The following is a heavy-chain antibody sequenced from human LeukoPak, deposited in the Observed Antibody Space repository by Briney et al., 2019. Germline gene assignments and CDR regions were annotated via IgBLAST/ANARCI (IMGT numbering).Heavy chain of an antibody. V-gene: IGHV3-13*01. CDR1: GFTFSSSD. J-gene: IGHJ4*02. CDR3: ARAIAMFRGVNYFDY. D-gene: IGHD3-10*01. Sequence: GGSLRLSCVASGFTFSSSDMHWVRQVTGKGLEWVSAIGTTGDTYYPGSVKGRFTISRENAKNSLYLQMNSLRAGDMAVYYCARAIAMFRGVNYFDYWGRGTLVTVSS. CDR2: IGTTGDT.